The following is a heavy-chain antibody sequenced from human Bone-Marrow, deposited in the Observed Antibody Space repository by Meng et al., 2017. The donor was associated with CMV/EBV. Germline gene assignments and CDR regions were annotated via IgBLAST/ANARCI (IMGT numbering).Heavy chain of an antibody. D-gene: IGHD3-16*01. V-gene: IGHV3-21*01. J-gene: IGHJ5*02. CDR2: ISSSSSYI. CDR1: GFTFSSYW. CDR3: ARDEGLREGGFDP. Sequence: GESLKISCAASGFTFSSYWMNWVRQAPGKGLEWVSSISSSSSYIYYADSVKGRFTISRDNAKNSLYLQMNSRRAEDTAVYYCARDEGLREGGFDPWGQGTLVTVSS.